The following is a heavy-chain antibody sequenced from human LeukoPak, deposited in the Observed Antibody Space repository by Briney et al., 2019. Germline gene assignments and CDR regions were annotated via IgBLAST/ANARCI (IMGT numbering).Heavy chain of an antibody. J-gene: IGHJ3*01. Sequence: KSSETLSLACTVSGGSISSSSYYWGWIHQPPGKGLDSIGRMYYSENTYYNPSIKRRLTIAVDTSKNRYSLKLTALTDAGTAVYYCASHSSGYYSLGAFDVWCRGTTASVSS. CDR1: GGSISSSSYY. CDR2: MYYSENT. V-gene: IGHV4-39*01. D-gene: IGHD3-22*01. CDR3: ASHSSGYYSLGAFDV.